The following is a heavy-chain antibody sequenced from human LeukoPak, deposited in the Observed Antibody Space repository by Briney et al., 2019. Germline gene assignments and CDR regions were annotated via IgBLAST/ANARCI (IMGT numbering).Heavy chain of an antibody. Sequence: GGTLRLSCAASGFTFSSYGMSWVRQAPGKGLEWVSTISGSGGSTYYADSVKGRFTISRDSSKNTLYLQMNSLRAEDTAVYYCAKLGVTTSQTSNWFDPWGQGTLVTVSS. CDR1: GFTFSSYG. V-gene: IGHV3-23*01. D-gene: IGHD4-17*01. CDR2: ISGSGGST. J-gene: IGHJ5*02. CDR3: AKLGVTTSQTSNWFDP.